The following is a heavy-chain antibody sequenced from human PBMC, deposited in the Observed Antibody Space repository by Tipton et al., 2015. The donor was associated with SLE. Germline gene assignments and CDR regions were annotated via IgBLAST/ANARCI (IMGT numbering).Heavy chain of an antibody. V-gene: IGHV4-59*08. Sequence: TLSLTCTVSGGSISSYYWSWIRQPPGKGLEWTGYIYYSGSTNYNPSLKSRVTISVDTSKNQFSLKLSSVTAADTAVYYCARAPRLGALDIWGQGTMVTVSS. D-gene: IGHD6-19*01. CDR3: ARAPRLGALDI. CDR1: GGSISSYY. J-gene: IGHJ3*02. CDR2: IYYSGST.